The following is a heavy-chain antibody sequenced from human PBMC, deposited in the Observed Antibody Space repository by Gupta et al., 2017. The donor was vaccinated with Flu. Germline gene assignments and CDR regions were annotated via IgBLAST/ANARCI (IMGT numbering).Heavy chain of an antibody. CDR3: ARMDIKRVWFDP. J-gene: IGHJ5*02. D-gene: IGHD2-2*03. Sequence: QVHLQESGPGLRKPSETLSLTYTVAGVTIGTNYWSWVRQPVGKGLEWIGRIYTNDTTNYNPSLKSRVTMSVDTSKTQFSLKLTSVTAADTAIYYCARMDIKRVWFDPWGQGTLGAVSP. V-gene: IGHV4-4*07. CDR2: IYTNDTT. CDR1: GVTIGTNY.